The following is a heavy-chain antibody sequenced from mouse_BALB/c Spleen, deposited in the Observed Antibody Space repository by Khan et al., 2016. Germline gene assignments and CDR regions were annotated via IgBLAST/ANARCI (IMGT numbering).Heavy chain of an antibody. CDR2: IYPGDGDT. CDR3: ARYYYDYDECYYYAMDY. V-gene: IGHV1-87*01. CDR1: GYTFTSYW. Sequence: QVQLQQSGAELARPGASVKLSCKASGYTFTSYWMQWVKQRPGQGLEWIGAIYPGDGDTRYTQKFKGKATLTADKSSSTAYMQLSSLASEDSAVYYCARYYYDYDECYYYAMDYWGQGTSVTVSS. D-gene: IGHD2-4*01. J-gene: IGHJ4*01.